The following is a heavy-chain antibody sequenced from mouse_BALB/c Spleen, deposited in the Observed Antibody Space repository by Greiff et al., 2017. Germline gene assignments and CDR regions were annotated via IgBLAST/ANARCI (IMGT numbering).Heavy chain of an antibody. V-gene: IGHV5-17*02. CDR2: ISSGSSTI. CDR1: GFTFSSFG. CDR3: ARYGRAMDY. Sequence: EVMLVESGGGLVQPGGSRKLSCAASGFTFSSFGMHWVRQAPEKGLEWVAYISSGSSTIYYADTVKGRFTISRDNPKNTLFLQMTSLRSEDTAMYYCARYGRAMDYWGQGTSVTVSS. J-gene: IGHJ4*01. D-gene: IGHD1-1*02.